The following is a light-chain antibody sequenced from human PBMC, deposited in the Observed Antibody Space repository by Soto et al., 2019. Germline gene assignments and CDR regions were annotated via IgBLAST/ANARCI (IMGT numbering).Light chain of an antibody. CDR1: QSVSSN. CDR3: QQYSNWWT. V-gene: IGKV3-15*01. J-gene: IGKJ1*01. CDR2: GAS. Sequence: EIVMRQSPVTLSLSPGERGNLSCRASQSVSSNLAWYQQKPGQAPRPLIYGASTRAAGAPPRFSGSGSGTEFTLTISSLQSEDFGVYYCQQYSNWWTFGQGTKV.